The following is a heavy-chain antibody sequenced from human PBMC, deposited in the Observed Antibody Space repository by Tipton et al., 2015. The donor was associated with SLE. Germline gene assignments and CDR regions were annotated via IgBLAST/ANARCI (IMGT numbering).Heavy chain of an antibody. CDR1: GGSISSGGYS. CDR2: IYHSGGT. CDR3: ARDYSGWYESYFDY. J-gene: IGHJ4*02. V-gene: IGHV4-30-2*01. D-gene: IGHD6-19*01. Sequence: TLSLTCAVSGGSISSGGYSWSWIRQPPGKGLEWIGYIYHSGGTYYNPSLKSRVTISVDTSKNQFSLKLSSVTAADTAVYYCARDYSGWYESYFDYWGQGTLVTVSS.